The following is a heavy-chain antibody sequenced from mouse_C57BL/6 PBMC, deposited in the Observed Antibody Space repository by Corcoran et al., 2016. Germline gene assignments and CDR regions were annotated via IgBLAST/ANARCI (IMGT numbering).Heavy chain of an antibody. J-gene: IGHJ3*01. D-gene: IGHD2-1*01. CDR1: GYTFTDYY. CDR2: INPNNGGN. CDR3: ARSDDYGNYGFAY. Sequence: EVQLQQSGPELVKPGASVKISCKASGYTFTDYYMNWVKQSHGKSLEWIGDINPNNGGNSDNQKFKGKATLTVDKSSSTAYMELRSLTSEDSAVYYCARSDDYGNYGFAYWGQGTLVTVSA. V-gene: IGHV1-26*01.